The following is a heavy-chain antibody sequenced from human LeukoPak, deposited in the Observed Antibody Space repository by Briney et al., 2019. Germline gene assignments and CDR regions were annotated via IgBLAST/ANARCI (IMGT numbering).Heavy chain of an antibody. J-gene: IGHJ4*02. CDR3: ARADYGAFDY. D-gene: IGHD4/OR15-4a*01. V-gene: IGHV4-38-2*02. Sequence: SETLSLTCTVSGYSISSGYYWGWIRQPPGKGLEWIGSIYHSGSTYYNPSLKSRVTISVDTSKNQFSLKLSSVTAADTAVYYCARADYGAFDYWGQGTLVTVSS. CDR2: IYHSGST. CDR1: GYSISSGYY.